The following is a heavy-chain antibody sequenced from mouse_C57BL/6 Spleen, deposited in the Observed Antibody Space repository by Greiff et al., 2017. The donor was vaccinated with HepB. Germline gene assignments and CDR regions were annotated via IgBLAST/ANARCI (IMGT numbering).Heavy chain of an antibody. J-gene: IGHJ2*01. D-gene: IGHD2-3*01. CDR3: ARSDDGSYYFDY. CDR2: INPNNGGT. Sequence: EVQLQESGPELVKPGASVKMSCKASGYTFTDYNMHWVKQSHGKSLEWIGYINPNNGGTSYNQKFKGKATLTVNKSSSTAYMELRSLTSEDAAVYYCARSDDGSYYFDYWGQGTTLTVSS. V-gene: IGHV1-22*01. CDR1: GYTFTDYN.